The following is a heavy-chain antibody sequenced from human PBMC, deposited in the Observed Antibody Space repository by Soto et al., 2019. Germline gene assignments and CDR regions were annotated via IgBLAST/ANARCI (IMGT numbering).Heavy chain of an antibody. CDR2: MNPNSGNT. D-gene: IGHD3-3*01. CDR1: GYTFTCYD. CDR3: ARKADFWSGYYPAYYYYMDV. J-gene: IGHJ6*03. Sequence: ASVKVSCKASGYTFTCYDINWVRQATGQGLEWMGWMNPNSGNTGYAQKFQGRVTMTRNTSISTAYMELSSLRSEDTAVYYCARKADFWSGYYPAYYYYMDVWGKGTTVTVSS. V-gene: IGHV1-8*01.